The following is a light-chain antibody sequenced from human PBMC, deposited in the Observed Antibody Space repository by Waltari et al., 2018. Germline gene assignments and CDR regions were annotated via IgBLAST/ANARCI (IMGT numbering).Light chain of an antibody. J-gene: IGKJ5*01. CDR1: QSLLHSNGYNY. CDR2: LGS. Sequence: DIVMTQSPLSLPVTPGEPASISCRSSQSLLHSNGYNYLDWDLQKPGQSPQLLIYLGSNRASGVPDRFRGSGSGTDFTLKISRVEAEDVGVYYCMQAIQTITFGQGTRLEIK. V-gene: IGKV2-28*01. CDR3: MQAIQTIT.